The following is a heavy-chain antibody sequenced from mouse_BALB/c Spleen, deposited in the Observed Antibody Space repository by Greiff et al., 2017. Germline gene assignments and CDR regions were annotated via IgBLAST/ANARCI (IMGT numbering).Heavy chain of an antibody. Sequence: QVQLKQPGAELVKPGTSVKLSCKASGYNFTSYWINWVKLRPGQGLEWIGDIYPGRGSTNYNEKFKSKATLTVDTSSSTAYMQLSSLASEDSALYYCARSGNWYFDVWGAGTTVTVSS. V-gene: IGHV1-55*01. CDR1: GYNFTSYW. CDR2: IYPGRGST. D-gene: IGHD3-1*01. J-gene: IGHJ1*01. CDR3: ARSGNWYFDV.